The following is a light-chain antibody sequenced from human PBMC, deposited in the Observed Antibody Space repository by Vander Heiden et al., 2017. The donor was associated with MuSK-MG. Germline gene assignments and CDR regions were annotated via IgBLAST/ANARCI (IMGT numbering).Light chain of an antibody. V-gene: IGKV3-20*01. CDR2: GAS. J-gene: IGKJ1*01. Sequence: IVLTQSPVPLSLSPGERATLSCRASLRVSSYLAWYQKKPGQAPRLLIYGASSRASGIPDRFSGGGCGKDFTITINRLEPEDFAVYCWQQDRTSVTFGQGTKVEI. CDR3: QQDRTSVT. CDR1: LRVSSY.